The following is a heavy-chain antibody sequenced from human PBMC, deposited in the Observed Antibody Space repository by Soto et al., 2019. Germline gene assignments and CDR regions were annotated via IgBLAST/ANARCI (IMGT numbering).Heavy chain of an antibody. CDR2: IIPIFGTA. D-gene: IGHD3-22*01. CDR3: ARDDSYYDSSAIGAFDI. J-gene: IGHJ3*02. V-gene: IGHV1-69*01. Sequence: QVQLVQSGAEVKKPGSSVKVSCKASGGTFSSYAISWVRQAPGQGLEWMGGIIPIFGTANYAQKCQGRVTITADESTSTAYMELSSLRSDDTAVYYCARDDSYYDSSAIGAFDIWGQGTMVTVSS. CDR1: GGTFSSYA.